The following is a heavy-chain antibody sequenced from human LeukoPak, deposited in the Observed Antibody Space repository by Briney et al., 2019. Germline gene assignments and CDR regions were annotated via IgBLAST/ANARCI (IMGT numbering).Heavy chain of an antibody. D-gene: IGHD6-19*01. CDR3: ARSLSSAWYAYDY. CDR2: IYYSGST. CDR1: GGSISSYY. Sequence: SETLSLTCTVSGGSISSYYWSWIRQPPGKGLEWIGYIYYSGSTNYNPSLKSRVTVSVDTSKNQFSLKLNSVTAADTAVYYCARSLSSAWYAYDYWGQGTLVTVSS. V-gene: IGHV4-59*01. J-gene: IGHJ4*02.